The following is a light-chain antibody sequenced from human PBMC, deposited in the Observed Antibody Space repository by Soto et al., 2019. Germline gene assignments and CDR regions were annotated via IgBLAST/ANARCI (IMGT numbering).Light chain of an antibody. CDR3: QQYNSYSWT. CDR1: QNIRGW. J-gene: IGKJ1*01. V-gene: IGKV1-5*01. CDR2: HAS. Sequence: DIRMTQSPSTLSTSVGDRVTITCRASQNIRGWLAWYQQKPGKAPKLLICHASPLESGVPSRFSGSGSGTEFTLTISSLQPDDFATYYCQQYNSYSWTFGQGTTVAIK.